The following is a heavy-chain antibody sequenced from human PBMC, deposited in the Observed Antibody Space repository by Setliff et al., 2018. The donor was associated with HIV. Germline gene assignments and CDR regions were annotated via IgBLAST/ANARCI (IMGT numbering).Heavy chain of an antibody. V-gene: IGHV4-39*01. D-gene: IGHD3-22*01. Sequence: PSETLSLTCTVSGGSISSTSYYWGWIRQPPGTGLEWIGSISSSGNTYYNPSLKSRVTTSVDTSKNQFSLRLRSVTAADTALYYCARLGRAIDRGGYSLRFDYWGQGTLVTVSS. CDR2: ISSSGNT. CDR3: ARLGRAIDRGGYSLRFDY. CDR1: GGSISSTSYY. J-gene: IGHJ4*02.